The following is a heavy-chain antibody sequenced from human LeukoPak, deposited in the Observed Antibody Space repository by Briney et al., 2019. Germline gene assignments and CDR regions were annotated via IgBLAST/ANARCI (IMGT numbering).Heavy chain of an antibody. Sequence: GGSLRLSCAASGFTFSSYAMHWVRQAPGKGLEWVAVISYDGSNKYYADSVKGRFTISRDNSKNTLYLQMNSLRAEDTAVYYCARDRRYYDILTGYFGFDPWGQGTLVTVSS. CDR2: ISYDGSNK. CDR3: ARDRRYYDILTGYFGFDP. D-gene: IGHD3-9*01. V-gene: IGHV3-30-3*01. CDR1: GFTFSSYA. J-gene: IGHJ5*02.